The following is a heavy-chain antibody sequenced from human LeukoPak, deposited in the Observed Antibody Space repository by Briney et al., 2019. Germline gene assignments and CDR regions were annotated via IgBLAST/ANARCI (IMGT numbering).Heavy chain of an antibody. J-gene: IGHJ4*02. CDR3: ARVMGESSAYTESSFVY. CDR2: ISGSGGST. D-gene: IGHD3-22*01. V-gene: IGHV3-23*01. CDR1: GFTFSSYA. Sequence: GGSLRLSCAASGFTFSSYAMSWVRQAPGEGLEWVSTISGSGGSTYYADSVKGRFTISRDISKNTLFLQMNSLRSEDTAVYYCARVMGESSAYTESSFVYWGQGTLVTVSS.